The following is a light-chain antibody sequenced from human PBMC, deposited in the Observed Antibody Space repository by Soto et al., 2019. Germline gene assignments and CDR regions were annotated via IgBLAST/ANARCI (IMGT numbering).Light chain of an antibody. CDR1: YSNIGSNF. V-gene: IGLV1-51*01. Sequence: QSVLTQASSVSAAAGQKVTISCSGSYSNIGSNFVSWYQHFPGSAPKLVIYDNTQRPSGIPDRFSGSKSGSSATLGITGLQTGEEADYYCGTWDSSLNVVVFGGGTKLTVL. CDR3: GTWDSSLNVVV. CDR2: DNT. J-gene: IGLJ2*01.